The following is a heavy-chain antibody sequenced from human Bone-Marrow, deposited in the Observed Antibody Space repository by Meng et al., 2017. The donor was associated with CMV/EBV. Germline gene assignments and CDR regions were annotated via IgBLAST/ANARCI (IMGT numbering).Heavy chain of an antibody. D-gene: IGHD1-26*01. CDR3: ARAAPFSGSYWVDY. J-gene: IGHJ4*02. Sequence: SETLSLTCTVSGYSISSGYYWGWIRQPPGKGLEWIGSIYHSGSTYYNPSLKSRVTISVDTSKNQFSLKLSSVTAADTAVYYCARAAPFSGSYWVDYWGQGTLVTGSS. V-gene: IGHV4-38-2*02. CDR2: IYHSGST. CDR1: GYSISSGYY.